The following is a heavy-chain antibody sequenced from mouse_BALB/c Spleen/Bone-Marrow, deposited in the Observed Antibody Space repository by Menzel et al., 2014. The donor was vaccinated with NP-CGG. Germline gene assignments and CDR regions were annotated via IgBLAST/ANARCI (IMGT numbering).Heavy chain of an antibody. CDR3: ARVWDEGSYAMDY. CDR1: GYAFSSYN. J-gene: IGHJ4*01. V-gene: IGHV1S135*01. D-gene: IGHD4-1*01. CDR2: IDPYNGDT. Sequence: EVQLQQSGPELVKPGASVKVSCKASGYAFSSYNMYWVRQSHGKSLEWIGYIDPYNGDTSYNQKFKDKATLTADKSSSTAYMQLSSPTSEDSAVYYCARVWDEGSYAMDYWGQGTSVTVSS.